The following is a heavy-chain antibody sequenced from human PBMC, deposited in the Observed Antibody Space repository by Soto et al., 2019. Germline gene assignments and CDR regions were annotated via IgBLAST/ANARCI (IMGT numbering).Heavy chain of an antibody. D-gene: IGHD6-13*01. CDR1: GYSFSNHW. J-gene: IGHJ4*02. Sequence: LGESLKISCKGSGYSFSNHWIGWVRQMPGKGLEWMGIIYPGDSDTKYSPSFEGQVTMSADKSTSTAYLQWRSLKASDTAMYFCARHFSSNWFYFDYWGRGTLVTVSS. CDR2: IYPGDSDT. CDR3: ARHFSSNWFYFDY. V-gene: IGHV5-51*01.